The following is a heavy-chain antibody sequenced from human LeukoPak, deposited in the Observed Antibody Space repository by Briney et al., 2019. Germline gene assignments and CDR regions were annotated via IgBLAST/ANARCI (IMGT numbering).Heavy chain of an antibody. D-gene: IGHD3-22*01. CDR3: ARGKWHYYDSSGYSFDY. V-gene: IGHV4-34*01. CDR2: INHSGST. Sequence: SETLSLTCAVYGGSFSGYYWSWIRQPPGKGLEWIGEINHSGSTNYNPSLKSRVTISVDTSKNQFSLKLSSVTAADTAVYYCARGKWHYYDSSGYSFDYWGQGTLVTVSS. CDR1: GGSFSGYY. J-gene: IGHJ4*02.